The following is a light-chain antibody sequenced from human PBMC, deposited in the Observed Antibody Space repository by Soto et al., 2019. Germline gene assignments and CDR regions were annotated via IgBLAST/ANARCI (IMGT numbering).Light chain of an antibody. Sequence: DTQLTQSPSFLSASVGDRVTITCRASQGISSYLAWYQQKPGKAPELLIYAASTLQSGVPSRFSDSGSGTEFTLTISSLQPEDFATYYCQQLNSYPYTFGQGTKLESK. CDR1: QGISSY. CDR2: AAS. CDR3: QQLNSYPYT. J-gene: IGKJ2*01. V-gene: IGKV1-9*01.